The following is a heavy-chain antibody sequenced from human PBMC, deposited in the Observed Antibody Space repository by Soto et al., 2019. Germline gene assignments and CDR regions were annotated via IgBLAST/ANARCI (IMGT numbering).Heavy chain of an antibody. Sequence: VKVSCKASGRTFSDNAIIGMQQPVGQGLEWLGGIVPVSGSTYYAQSFQGRVTISADDSSTTAYLDLTTLKSEDTALYFCARGRFPGSRWACLESWGQGTLVAVSS. CDR1: GRTFSDNA. CDR2: IVPVSGST. CDR3: ARGRFPGSRWACLES. J-gene: IGHJ5*02. D-gene: IGHD1-1*01. V-gene: IGHV1-69*13.